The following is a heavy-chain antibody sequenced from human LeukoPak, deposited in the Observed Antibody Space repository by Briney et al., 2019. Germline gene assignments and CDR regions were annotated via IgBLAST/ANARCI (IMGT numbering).Heavy chain of an antibody. Sequence: GGSLRLSCAASGFTFDDYAMHWVRQAPGKGLEWVSGISRNSGSTYYADSVKGRFTISRDNSKNTLYLQMNSLRAEDTAVYYCARDLRDYYDSSGYLWWGQGTLVTVSS. CDR1: GFTFDDYA. V-gene: IGHV3-9*01. CDR2: ISRNSGST. CDR3: ARDLRDYYDSSGYLW. J-gene: IGHJ4*02. D-gene: IGHD3-22*01.